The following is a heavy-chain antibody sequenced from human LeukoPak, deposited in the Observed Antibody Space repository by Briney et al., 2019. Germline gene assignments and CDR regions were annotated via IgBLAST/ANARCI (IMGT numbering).Heavy chain of an antibody. CDR3: ASGPYSSSWTY. Sequence: SETLSLTCTVSGGSISSYYWSWIRQPPGKGLEWIGYIYYSGSTNYNPSLKSRATISVDTSKNQFSLKLSSVTAADTAVYYCASGPYSSSWTYWGQGTLVTVSS. D-gene: IGHD6-13*01. V-gene: IGHV4-59*01. J-gene: IGHJ4*02. CDR1: GGSISSYY. CDR2: IYYSGST.